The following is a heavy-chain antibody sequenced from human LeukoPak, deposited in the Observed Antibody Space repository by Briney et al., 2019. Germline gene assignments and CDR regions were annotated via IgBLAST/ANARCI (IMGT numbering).Heavy chain of an antibody. Sequence: ASVKVSCKASGYTFTNYDINWVRQATGHGLEWMGWMNPNSGNTGYAQKFQGRVTLTRNTSISTGYMEVSSLRSEDTAVYYCARDAGSWTDFDCWGQGTLVSVSS. CDR2: MNPNSGNT. V-gene: IGHV1-8*01. CDR1: GYTFTNYD. CDR3: ARDAGSWTDFDC. J-gene: IGHJ4*02. D-gene: IGHD6-13*01.